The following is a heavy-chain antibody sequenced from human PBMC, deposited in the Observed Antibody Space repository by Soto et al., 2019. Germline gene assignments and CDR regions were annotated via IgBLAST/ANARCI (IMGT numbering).Heavy chain of an antibody. CDR2: TYYNGNA. CDR1: GGSIDRGNYY. J-gene: IGHJ4*02. D-gene: IGHD3-10*01. V-gene: IGHV4-39*01. CDR3: ARHFVAVVIKGWGY. Sequence: SGTLSLTCNVSGGSIDRGNYYWDWLRQPPGKGLEWIGTTYYNGNAYYNPSLKSRVSMSVDTSKNQFSLKLVSVTAADTAVYYCARHFVAVVIKGWGYWGQGTLVTVSS.